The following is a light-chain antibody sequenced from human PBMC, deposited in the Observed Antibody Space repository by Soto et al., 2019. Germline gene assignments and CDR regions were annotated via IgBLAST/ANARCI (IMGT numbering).Light chain of an antibody. CDR1: HSNIGSNT. V-gene: IGLV1-44*01. Sequence: QSVLTQPPSASETPGQRVTISCSGSHSNIGSNTVNWYQQVTGTAPKLLMSNDNQRASGVPARFSGSKSGSSASLAISGHQSGDEAYYYCSSWYDDLSVMLFGGGTQLTVL. CDR3: SSWYDDLSVML. J-gene: IGLJ7*01. CDR2: NDN.